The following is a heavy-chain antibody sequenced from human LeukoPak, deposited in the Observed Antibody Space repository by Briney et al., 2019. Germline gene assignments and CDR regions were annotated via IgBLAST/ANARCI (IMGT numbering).Heavy chain of an antibody. CDR2: ISSSGSTI. Sequence: GGSLRLSCAASGFTFSSYEMNWVRQAPGKGLEWVSYISSSGSTIYYADSVKGRFTISRDNAKNSLYLQMNSLRAEDTAVYYCARAAAGGPYYYYMDVWGKGTTVTISS. CDR1: GFTFSSYE. D-gene: IGHD2-15*01. J-gene: IGHJ6*03. CDR3: ARAAAGGPYYYYMDV. V-gene: IGHV3-48*03.